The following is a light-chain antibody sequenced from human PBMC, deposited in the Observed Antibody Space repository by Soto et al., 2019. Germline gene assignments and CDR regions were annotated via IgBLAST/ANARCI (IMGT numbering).Light chain of an antibody. J-gene: IGKJ1*01. CDR3: HQYYNFPRT. CDR2: DAS. CDR1: QSISGW. Sequence: DIQMTQSPSTLSASVGHRVIITCRASQSISGWLAWYQQKPGKAPNLLIYDASSLESRVPSRVSRSGSATEFTLTISSLQPDDFATYYCHQYYNFPRTFGQGTKVEI. V-gene: IGKV1-5*01.